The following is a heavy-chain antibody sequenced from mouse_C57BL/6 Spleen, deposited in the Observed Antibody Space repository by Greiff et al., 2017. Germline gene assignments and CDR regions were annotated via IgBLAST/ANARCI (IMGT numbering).Heavy chain of an antibody. J-gene: IGHJ2*01. CDR2: LNPGSGGT. V-gene: IGHV1-54*01. D-gene: IGHD4-1*01. CDR1: GYAFTNYL. CDR3: ARSKTGKDYFDC. Sequence: VQLQESGAELVRPGTSVKVSCKASGYAFTNYLIEWVKQWPGQGLEWIGVLNPGSGGTNYNEKFKGKATLTADKSSSTAYMQLSSLTSEDSAVYFCARSKTGKDYFDCWGQGATLAVSS.